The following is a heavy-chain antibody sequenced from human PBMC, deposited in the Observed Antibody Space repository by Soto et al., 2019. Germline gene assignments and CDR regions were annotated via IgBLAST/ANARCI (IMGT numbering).Heavy chain of an antibody. V-gene: IGHV4-59*08. CDR1: GGSIISYY. D-gene: IGHD5-18*01. J-gene: IGHJ6*03. CDR3: ARCGDTGYYMDV. Sequence: SETLSLTCTVSGGSIISYYWSWIRQPPGKGLEWIGYIYYSGSTNYNPSLKSRVTISVDTSKNQFSLKLSSVTAADTAVYYCARCGDTGYYMDVWGKGTTVTVSS. CDR2: IYYSGST.